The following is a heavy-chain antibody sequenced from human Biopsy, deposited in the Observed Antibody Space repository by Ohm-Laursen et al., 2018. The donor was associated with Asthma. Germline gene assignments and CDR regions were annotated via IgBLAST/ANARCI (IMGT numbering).Heavy chain of an antibody. CDR3: AKRRGYSGHDNDY. D-gene: IGHD5-12*01. CDR1: GFNFGNYA. J-gene: IGHJ4*02. Sequence: SLRLSCAASGFNFGNYAMAWVRQAPGKGLEWVAVISYDGNHKFYEDSVKGRFTISRDNSKNTLYLQMNSLRTEDTAVYYCAKRRGYSGHDNDYWGQGTLVIVSS. CDR2: ISYDGNHK. V-gene: IGHV3-30*18.